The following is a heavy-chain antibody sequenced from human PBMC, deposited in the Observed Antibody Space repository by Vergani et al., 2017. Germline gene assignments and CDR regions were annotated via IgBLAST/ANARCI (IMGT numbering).Heavy chain of an antibody. CDR1: GFTFSNYG. V-gene: IGHV3-30*18. CDR2: ISYDAGNK. D-gene: IGHD3-9*01. CDR3: VKDHSDSRYENYYHNYYMDV. J-gene: IGHJ6*03. Sequence: QVQLVESGGGVVQPGRSLRLSCAVSGFTFSNYGMHWVRQAPGKGLEWVAVISYDAGNKLYADSVRGRFTISRDNSKSTLYLQMNSLRPEDTALYFCVKDHSDSRYENYYHNYYMDVWGKGTTVTVSS.